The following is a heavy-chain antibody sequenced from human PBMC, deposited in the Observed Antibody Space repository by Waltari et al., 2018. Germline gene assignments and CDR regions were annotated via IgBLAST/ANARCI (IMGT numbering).Heavy chain of an antibody. CDR2: TYYNSNWYN. CDR3: ARLAVDSSCPQAMDI. CDR1: ADSVSSNRAA. D-gene: IGHD6-6*01. Sequence: LQLQQSGPGLVQPSQTLSLTCAISADSVSSNRAAWHWIRQSPTRGLEWLGITYYNSNWYNDYAVSVNSLITINPDSSNTQFSLQLSSVTDEDTVVYYCARLAVDSSCPQAMDIWGQGTTVTVSS. J-gene: IGHJ6*02. V-gene: IGHV6-1*01.